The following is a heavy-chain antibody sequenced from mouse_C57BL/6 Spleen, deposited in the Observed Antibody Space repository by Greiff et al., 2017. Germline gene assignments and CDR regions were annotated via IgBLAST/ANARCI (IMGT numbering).Heavy chain of an antibody. V-gene: IGHV1-76*01. Sequence: QVQLKQSGAELVRPGASVKLSCKASGYTFTDYYINWVKQRPGQGLEWIARIYPGSGNTYYNEKFKGKATLTVEKSSSTAYMQLSSLTSEDSAVYFCARGGSSYDFDYWGQGTTLTVSS. D-gene: IGHD1-1*01. CDR2: IYPGSGNT. CDR1: GYTFTDYY. J-gene: IGHJ2*01. CDR3: ARGGSSYDFDY.